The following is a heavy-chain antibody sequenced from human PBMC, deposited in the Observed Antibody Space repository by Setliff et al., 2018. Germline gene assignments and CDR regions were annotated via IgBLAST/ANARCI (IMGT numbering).Heavy chain of an antibody. Sequence: SETPSLTRAGSGYSISSPHYWGWIRQHPGKGLEWNGSIKQSGNTYYNTSLKIRVTISVDTSNNQFSLKLTSVTAADTAVYYCARDGWVGYGVDAYSGGGFDIWVQGTMVTVS. J-gene: IGHJ3*02. CDR1: GYSISSPHY. CDR2: IKQSGNT. D-gene: IGHD4-17*01. CDR3: ARDGWVGYGVDAYSGGGFDI. V-gene: IGHV4-38-2*02.